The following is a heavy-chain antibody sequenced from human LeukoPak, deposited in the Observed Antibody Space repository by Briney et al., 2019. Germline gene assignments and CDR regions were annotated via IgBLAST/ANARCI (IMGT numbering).Heavy chain of an antibody. CDR3: AKDFWSGYYPHY. CDR2: ISGSGDST. D-gene: IGHD3-3*01. Sequence: GGSLRLSCAASGFTFSNSAMSWVRQAPGKGLEWVSSISGSGDSTYYADSVKGRFTISRDNSKNTLYLQMNGLRAEDTAVYYCAKDFWSGYYPHYWGQGTLATVSS. J-gene: IGHJ4*02. V-gene: IGHV3-23*01. CDR1: GFTFSNSA.